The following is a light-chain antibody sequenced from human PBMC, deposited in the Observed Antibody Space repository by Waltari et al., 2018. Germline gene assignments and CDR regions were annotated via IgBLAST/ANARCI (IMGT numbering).Light chain of an antibody. J-gene: IGLJ2*01. Sequence: SYDLTQPPSVSVSPGQTARITCPGDALAKQYAYWYQQKPGQAPVGVIYKDTERPSGIPERFSGSSSGTTVTLTVSGVQAEDEADYYCQSADSSGTYVIFGGGTKLTVL. V-gene: IGLV3-25*03. CDR3: QSADSSGTYVI. CDR1: ALAKQY. CDR2: KDT.